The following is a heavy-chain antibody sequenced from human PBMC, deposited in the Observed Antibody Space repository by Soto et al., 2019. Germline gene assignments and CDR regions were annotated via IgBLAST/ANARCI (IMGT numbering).Heavy chain of an antibody. J-gene: IGHJ5*02. D-gene: IGHD3-10*01. CDR1: GYTFTNYG. Sequence: GASVKVSCKASGYTFTNYGITWVRQAPGQGLEWMGWISGYSGNTNYAQKFQGRLTMTRDASTATAYMELRSLTSDDTAMYYCARGDFGGWFDPWGQGTLVTVSS. CDR2: ISGYSGNT. CDR3: ARGDFGGWFDP. V-gene: IGHV1-18*01.